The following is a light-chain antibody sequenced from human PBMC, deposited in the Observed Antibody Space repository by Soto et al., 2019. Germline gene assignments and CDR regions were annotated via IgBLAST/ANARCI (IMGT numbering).Light chain of an antibody. CDR1: QIISSY. CDR3: QKSYSTPRT. J-gene: IGKJ2*01. V-gene: IGKV1-39*01. CDR2: AAS. Sequence: DIQMTQSPSSLSASVGDRVTITCRASQIISSYLNWYQQKPGKAPKLLIYAASSLQSGVPSRFSGSGSGTDFTLTISSLQPEDFATYYCQKSYSTPRTFGQGTKLEIK.